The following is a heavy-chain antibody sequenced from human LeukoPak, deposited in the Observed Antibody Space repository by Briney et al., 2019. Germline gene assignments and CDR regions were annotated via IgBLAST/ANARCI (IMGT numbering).Heavy chain of an antibody. CDR1: GFTFSSYA. J-gene: IGHJ3*02. CDR2: TSGSGGST. Sequence: PGGSLRLSCAASGFTFSSYAMSWVRQAPGKGLECVLATSGSGGSTYYADSVKGRFTISRDNSKNTLYLQMNSLRAEDTAVYYCAKDRWKQQLVRVGAFDIWGQGTMVTVSS. CDR3: AKDRWKQQLVRVGAFDI. D-gene: IGHD6-13*01. V-gene: IGHV3-23*01.